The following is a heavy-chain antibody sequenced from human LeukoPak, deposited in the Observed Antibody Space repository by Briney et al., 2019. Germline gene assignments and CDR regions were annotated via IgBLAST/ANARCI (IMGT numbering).Heavy chain of an antibody. CDR3: AGGWVGELYFDY. V-gene: IGHV4-34*01. D-gene: IGHD3-10*01. CDR1: GGSFSGYF. CDR2: INHSGST. Sequence: PSETLSLTCAVYGGSFSGYFWSWIRLPPGKGLERIGEINHSGSTNYNPSLKSRVTISVDKSKNQVSLKLSSVTAADTAVYYCAGGWVGELYFDYWGQGTLVTVSS. J-gene: IGHJ4*02.